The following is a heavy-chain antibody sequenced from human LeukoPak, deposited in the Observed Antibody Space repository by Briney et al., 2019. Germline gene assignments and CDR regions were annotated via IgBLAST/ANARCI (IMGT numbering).Heavy chain of an antibody. D-gene: IGHD1-20*01. V-gene: IGHV3-73*01. J-gene: IGHJ4*02. Sequence: GGSLKLSCAASGFTFSGSYVHWVRQASGRGLEWVGRIRTKLRNYATAYAASVKGRFTISRDDSGDTAYLQMNSLKTEDTAVYYCTTYISGHYWGQGTLVTVSS. CDR2: IRTKLRNYAT. CDR3: TTYISGHY. CDR1: GFTFSGSY.